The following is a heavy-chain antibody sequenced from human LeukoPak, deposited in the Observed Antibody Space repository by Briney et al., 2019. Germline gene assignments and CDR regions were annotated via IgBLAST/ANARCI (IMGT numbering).Heavy chain of an antibody. CDR1: GGSVSSSSYY. Sequence: PSETLSLTCTISGGSVSSSSYYWGWIRQPPGKGLEWIGTIYSSGSAHYNPSLKSRVDISVDTSNNQFYLNLNSVTAADTAVYYCARLFALDPNYFDPWGQGTLVIVSS. J-gene: IGHJ5*02. V-gene: IGHV4-39*01. CDR3: ARLFALDPNYFDP. D-gene: IGHD1-7*01. CDR2: IYSSGSA.